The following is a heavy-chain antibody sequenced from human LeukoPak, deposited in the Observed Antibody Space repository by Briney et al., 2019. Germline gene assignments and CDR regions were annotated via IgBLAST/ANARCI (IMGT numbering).Heavy chain of an antibody. CDR3: ARGGQLLWFGESEDY. CDR1: GFTFSSYW. CDR2: IKQDGSEK. D-gene: IGHD3-10*01. J-gene: IGHJ4*02. V-gene: IGHV3-7*01. Sequence: PGGSLRLSCAASGFTFSSYWMSWVRQAPGKGLEWVANIKQDGSEKYYVDSVKGRFTISRDNAKNPLYLQMNSLRAEDTAVYYCARGGQLLWFGESEDYWGQGTLVTVSS.